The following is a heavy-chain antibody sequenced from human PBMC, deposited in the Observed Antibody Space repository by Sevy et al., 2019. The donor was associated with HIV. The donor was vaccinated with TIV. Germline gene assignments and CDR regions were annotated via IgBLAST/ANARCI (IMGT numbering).Heavy chain of an antibody. J-gene: IGHJ6*03. CDR2: INPNSGGT. CDR3: ARDFLGSGYYPYYYYYMDV. Sequence: ASVKVSCKASGYTFTGYYMHWVRQAPGQGLEWTGWINPNSGGTNYAQKFQGRVTMTRDTSISTAYMELSRLRSDDTAVYYCARDFLGSGYYPYYYYYMDVWGKGTTVTVSS. CDR1: GYTFTGYY. D-gene: IGHD3-22*01. V-gene: IGHV1-2*02.